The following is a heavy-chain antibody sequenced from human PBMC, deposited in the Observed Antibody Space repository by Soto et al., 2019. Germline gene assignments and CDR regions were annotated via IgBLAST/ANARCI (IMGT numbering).Heavy chain of an antibody. CDR2: INPKFGDT. V-gene: IGHV1-2*02. CDR1: GYTFTSYY. Sequence: QVQLVQSGAEVKEPGDSVRVSCEASGYTFTSYYIHWVRQAPGQGLEWMGWINPKFGDTTYAQDFKDRVSMTRDMSISTVYMELSRLTSDDTAKYYCARNMDYYYGPGSGNGHGFWGQGTTVTVFS. D-gene: IGHD3-10*01. CDR3: ARNMDYYYGPGSGNGHGF. J-gene: IGHJ6*02.